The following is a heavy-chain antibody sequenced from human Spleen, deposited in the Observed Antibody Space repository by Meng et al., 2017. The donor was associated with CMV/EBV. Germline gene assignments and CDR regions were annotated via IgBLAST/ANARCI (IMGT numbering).Heavy chain of an antibody. CDR2: IYPGDSDA. J-gene: IGHJ3*02. CDR1: GYSFTTYW. Sequence: GESLKISCKASGYSFTTYWIGWVRQMPGKGLEWMGIIYPGDSDARYSPSFQGQVTISADKSISTAYLQWSGLKASDTAMYYCARTRVIATLYDAFDIWGQGTMVTVSS. CDR3: ARTRVIATLYDAFDI. D-gene: IGHD2-21*01. V-gene: IGHV5-51*01.